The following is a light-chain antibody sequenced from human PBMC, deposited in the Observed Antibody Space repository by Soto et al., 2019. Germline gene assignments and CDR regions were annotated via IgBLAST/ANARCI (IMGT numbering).Light chain of an antibody. CDR2: DAS. CDR3: HQYNNWLWM. CDR1: QSVSRN. J-gene: IGKJ1*01. V-gene: IGKV3-15*01. Sequence: EIVMTQSPATLSVSPGERATLSCRASQSVSRNVAWYQQKPGQAPRLLIHDASTRATGISVRFSGSGSGTEFTLTISSLHSEDFAVYYCHQYNNWLWMFGQGTKVEI.